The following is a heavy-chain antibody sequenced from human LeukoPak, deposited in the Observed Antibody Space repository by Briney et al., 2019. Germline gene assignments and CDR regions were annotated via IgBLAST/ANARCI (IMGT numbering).Heavy chain of an antibody. D-gene: IGHD4-23*01. V-gene: IGHV4-34*01. CDR2: INHSGST. Sequence: SETLSLTCAVYGGSFSGYYWSWIRQPPGKGLEWIGEINHSGSTNHNPSLKSRVTISVDTSKNQFSLKLSAVTAADTAVYYCARHGGNSIDAFDIWGQGTMVTVSS. CDR1: GGSFSGYY. CDR3: ARHGGNSIDAFDI. J-gene: IGHJ3*02.